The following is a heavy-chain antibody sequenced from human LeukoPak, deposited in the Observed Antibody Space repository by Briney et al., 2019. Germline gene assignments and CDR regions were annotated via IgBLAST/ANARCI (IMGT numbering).Heavy chain of an antibody. V-gene: IGHV3-23*01. CDR3: AKQSAGSAAWYSLHYDF. CDR2: VDGGGGGT. D-gene: IGHD6-13*01. Sequence: GGSLRLSCVASGFTLSSYAMTWVRQAPGRGLEWVSSVDGGGGGTYYADSVKGRFTISRDNSKDTLYLQMNGLRAEDTAVYFCAKQSAGSAAWYSLHYDFWGQGTLVTVSS. J-gene: IGHJ4*02. CDR1: GFTLSSYA.